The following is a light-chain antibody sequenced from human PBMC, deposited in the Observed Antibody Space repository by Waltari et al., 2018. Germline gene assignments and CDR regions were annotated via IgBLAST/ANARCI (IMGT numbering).Light chain of an antibody. Sequence: EIVLTQSPGTLSLSPGERATLSCRARQSVSRALAWYQQRPGQAPRLLISGSSSRATGIPDRFSGSGSGTDFSLTISRLEPEDFAVYYCQNYVRLPATFGQGTKVEIK. V-gene: IGKV3-20*01. J-gene: IGKJ1*01. CDR2: GSS. CDR3: QNYVRLPAT. CDR1: QSVSRA.